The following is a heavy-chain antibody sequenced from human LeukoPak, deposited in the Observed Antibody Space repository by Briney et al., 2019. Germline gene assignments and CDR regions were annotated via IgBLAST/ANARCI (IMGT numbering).Heavy chain of an antibody. V-gene: IGHV3-30*02. CDR1: GFTFNTYG. D-gene: IGHD3-3*01. Sequence: GGSLRLSCAASGFTFNTYGMHWVRQAPGKGLEWVAFIRYDGSNKYYADSMKGRFTISRDNSKNTLYLQMNGLRAEDTAVYYCASATIFGVVIYYWGQGTLVTVSS. J-gene: IGHJ4*02. CDR3: ASATIFGVVIYY. CDR2: IRYDGSNK.